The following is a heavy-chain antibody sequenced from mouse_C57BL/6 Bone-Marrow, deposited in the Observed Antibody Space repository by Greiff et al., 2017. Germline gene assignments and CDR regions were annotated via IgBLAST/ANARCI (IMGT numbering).Heavy chain of an antibody. J-gene: IGHJ4*01. CDR2: IDPSDSET. V-gene: IGHV1-52*01. CDR1: GYTFTSYW. CDR3: ARCTCDEAGDY. D-gene: IGHD5-1*01. Sequence: QVQLQQPGAELVRPGSSVKLSCKASGYTFTSYWMHWVKQRPIQGLEWIGNIDPSDSETHYNQKFKDKATLTVDKSSSTAYMQLSRLTSEDSAVYDGARCTCDEAGDYWGQGTSVTVSA.